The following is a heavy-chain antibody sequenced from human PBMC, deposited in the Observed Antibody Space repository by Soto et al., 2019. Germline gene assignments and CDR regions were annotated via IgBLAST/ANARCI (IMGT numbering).Heavy chain of an antibody. CDR1: GGSISRYY. Sequence: SETLSLTCTVSGGSISRYYWNWIRQPPGKGLEWIGYIYYSGSTNYNPSLKSRVTISVDTSKNQFSLKLSSVTAADTAVYYCARENNVLPGGYFDYWGQGTLVTVSS. D-gene: IGHD3-10*01. J-gene: IGHJ4*02. V-gene: IGHV4-59*01. CDR3: ARENNVLPGGYFDY. CDR2: IYYSGST.